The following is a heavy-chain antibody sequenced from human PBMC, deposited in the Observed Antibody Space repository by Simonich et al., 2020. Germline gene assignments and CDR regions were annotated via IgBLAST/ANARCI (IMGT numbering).Heavy chain of an antibody. D-gene: IGHD6-6*01. Sequence: EVQLVESGGGLVQPGGSLRLSCAASGFTFSSYEMNWVRQAPGKGLEWVSYISSSGSTIDYAESVKGRFTISRDKATNTLYLQMNSLRAEDTAVDYCARDFRLQLVESGTYYYYGMDVWGQGTTVTVSS. CDR1: GFTFSSYE. CDR2: ISSSGSTI. CDR3: ARDFRLQLVESGTYYYYGMDV. J-gene: IGHJ6*02. V-gene: IGHV3-48*03.